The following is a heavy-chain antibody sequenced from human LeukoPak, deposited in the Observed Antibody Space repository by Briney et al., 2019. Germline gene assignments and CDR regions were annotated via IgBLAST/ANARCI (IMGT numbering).Heavy chain of an antibody. Sequence: GGSLRLSCAASGFTFDDYAMHWVRQAPGKGLEWVSGISWNSGSIGYADSVKGRFTISRDNAKNSLYLQMNSLRAEDTALYYCAKDLVGDRRGYWGQGTLVTVSS. V-gene: IGHV3-9*01. CDR2: ISWNSGSI. J-gene: IGHJ4*02. CDR1: GFTFDDYA. D-gene: IGHD3-10*01. CDR3: AKDLVGDRRGY.